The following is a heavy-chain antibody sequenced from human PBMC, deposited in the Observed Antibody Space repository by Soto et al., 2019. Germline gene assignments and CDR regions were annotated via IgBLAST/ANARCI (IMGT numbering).Heavy chain of an antibody. D-gene: IGHD3-22*01. CDR2: IWYDGSNK. Sequence: GGSLRLSCAASGFTFSSYGMHWVRQAPGKGLEWVAGIWYDGSNKYYADSVKGRFTISRDNSKNTLYLQMNSLRAEDTAVYYCARDSYYDSSGPFDYWGQGTLVTVSS. J-gene: IGHJ4*02. CDR1: GFTFSSYG. CDR3: ARDSYYDSSGPFDY. V-gene: IGHV3-33*01.